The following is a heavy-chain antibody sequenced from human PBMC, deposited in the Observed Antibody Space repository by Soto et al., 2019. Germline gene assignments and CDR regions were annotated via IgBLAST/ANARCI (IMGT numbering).Heavy chain of an antibody. Sequence: ASLKVSCNSSGYTFTSYYMHGVRQSPGQGVELMGIINPSGGSTSYAQKFQGRVTMTRDTSTSTVYMELSSLRSEDTAVYYCARGRIAAAGTWWFEPWGQGTLVTVSS. D-gene: IGHD6-13*01. CDR3: ARGRIAAAGTWWFEP. V-gene: IGHV1-46*03. CDR2: INPSGGST. J-gene: IGHJ5*02. CDR1: GYTFTSYY.